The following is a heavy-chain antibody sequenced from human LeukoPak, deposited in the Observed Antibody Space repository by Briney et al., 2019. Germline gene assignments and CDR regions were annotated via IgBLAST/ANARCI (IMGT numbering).Heavy chain of an antibody. CDR3: ARARETEAIDY. CDR1: GESFSGYY. CDR2: ANHSGST. V-gene: IGHV4-34*01. J-gene: IGHJ4*02. Sequence: SETLSLTCAVYGESFSGYYWTWIRQPPGKGLEWIGEANHSGSTNYNPSLKSRVTISVDTSKNQFSLKLSPVTAADTAVYYCARARETEAIDYWDQGNLVTVSS. D-gene: IGHD6-25*01.